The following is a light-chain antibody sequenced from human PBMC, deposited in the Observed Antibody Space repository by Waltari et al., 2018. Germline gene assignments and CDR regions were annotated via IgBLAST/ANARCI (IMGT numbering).Light chain of an antibody. CDR2: YTTDSEK. Sequence: QPVLTQPPSSSASPGDSARLTCTLPSDINVGDFIIYWYQQKPGSPPRFLLYYTTDSEKAQGSGVPSRCSGSKYASANSGILLISGLQSEDEADYYCMFWPNNVWVFGGGTKLTVL. J-gene: IGLJ3*02. V-gene: IGLV5-37*01. CDR3: MFWPNNVWV. CDR1: SDINVGDFI.